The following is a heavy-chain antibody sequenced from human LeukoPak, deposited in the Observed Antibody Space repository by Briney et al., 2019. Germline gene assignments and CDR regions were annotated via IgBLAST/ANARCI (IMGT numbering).Heavy chain of an antibody. D-gene: IGHD3-3*01. CDR1: GDSVSGNSAA. J-gene: IGHJ3*02. V-gene: IGHV6-1*01. CDR2: TYYRSKWYN. CDR3: ARLPGRTYYDFWSGYYYDAFDI. Sequence: SQTLSLTCAISGDSVSGNSAAWNWIRQSPSRGLEWLGRTYYRSKWYNDYAVSVKSRITINPDTSKNQFSLQLNSVTPEDTAVYYCARLPGRTYYDFWSGYYYDAFDIWGQGTMVTVSS.